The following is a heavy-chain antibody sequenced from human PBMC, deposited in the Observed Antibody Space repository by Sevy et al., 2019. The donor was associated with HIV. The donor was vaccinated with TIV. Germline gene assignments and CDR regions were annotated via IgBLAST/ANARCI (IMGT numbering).Heavy chain of an antibody. CDR3: VAEPPSGGHGNYHYGLDL. V-gene: IGHV3-30*03. D-gene: IGHD3-16*01. CDR1: GFIFGDYD. J-gene: IGHJ6*02. CDR2: ILDRGDQT. Sequence: GGSLRLSCTVSGFIFGDYDMHWVRQAPGKGLEWVSLILDRGDQTFYGQSVKGRSTISRANAKNTLYLQMSRLRHEDTAVYYCVAEPPSGGHGNYHYGLDLWGQGTTVTVSS.